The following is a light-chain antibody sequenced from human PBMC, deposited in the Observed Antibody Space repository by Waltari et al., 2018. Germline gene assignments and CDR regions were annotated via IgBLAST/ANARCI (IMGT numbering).Light chain of an antibody. Sequence: EIVLTQSPGTLSLSPGDRATLACRASQSVGKNYLAWFQQKPGQAPRLLIHGASNGAPGIPDRFSGSGSGTDFTLTISRLEPEDFAVYYCHQYASSPLTFGGGTAVEIK. J-gene: IGKJ4*01. V-gene: IGKV3-20*01. CDR1: QSVGKNY. CDR3: HQYASSPLT. CDR2: GAS.